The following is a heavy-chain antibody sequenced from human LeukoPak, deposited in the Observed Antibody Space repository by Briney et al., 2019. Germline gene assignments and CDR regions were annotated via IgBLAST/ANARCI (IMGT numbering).Heavy chain of an antibody. D-gene: IGHD3-10*01. CDR3: ARDVVYFYGSGSYADY. J-gene: IGHJ4*02. CDR1: GSTFTSYV. Sequence: ASVKVSCKASGSTFTSYVISWVRQAPGQGLEWMGWISAYNGNTNYAQKFQGRVTMTTDTSTSTAYVELRSLTSDDTAIYFCARDVVYFYGSGSYADYWGQGTLVTVSS. V-gene: IGHV1-18*01. CDR2: ISAYNGNT.